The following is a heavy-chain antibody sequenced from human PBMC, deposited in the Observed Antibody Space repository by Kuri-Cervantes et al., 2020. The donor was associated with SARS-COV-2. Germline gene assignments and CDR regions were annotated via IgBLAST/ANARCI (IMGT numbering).Heavy chain of an antibody. J-gene: IGHJ4*02. D-gene: IGHD3-10*01. Sequence: SETLSLTCTVSGGSISSYYWSWIRQPPGKGLEWIGYIYYSGSTNYNPSLKSRVTISVDTSKNQFSLKLSSVTAADTAAYYCASSLISSGSYYNVYWGQGTLVTVSS. CDR2: IYYSGST. CDR1: GGSISSYY. CDR3: ASSLISSGSYYNVY. V-gene: IGHV4-59*01.